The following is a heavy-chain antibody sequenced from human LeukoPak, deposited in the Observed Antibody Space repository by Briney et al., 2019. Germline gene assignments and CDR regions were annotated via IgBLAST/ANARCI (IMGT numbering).Heavy chain of an antibody. CDR1: GYNFAPYW. Sequence: GESLKISCQSSGYNFAPYWIVWVRQMPGKGLEWMGITFAGYSYTIYSPSFQGQVTMSVDKSISTAYLQWSSLKASDTAMYYCARRYTAGWFDPWGQGTLVTVSS. V-gene: IGHV5-51*01. J-gene: IGHJ5*02. CDR2: TFAGYSYT. D-gene: IGHD5-12*01. CDR3: ARRYTAGWFDP.